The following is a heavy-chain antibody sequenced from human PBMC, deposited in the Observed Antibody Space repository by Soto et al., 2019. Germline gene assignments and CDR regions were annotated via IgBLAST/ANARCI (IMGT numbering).Heavy chain of an antibody. D-gene: IGHD3-10*01. CDR2: IIPIFGTA. J-gene: IGHJ5*02. CDR1: GGTFSSYA. Sequence: QVQLVQSGAEVKKPGYSVKVSCKASGGTFSSYAISWVRQAPGQGLEWMGGIIPIFGTANYAQKFQGRVTITADKSTSTAYMELSSLRSEDTAVYYCARMVRSAMVRGVIYWFDPWGQGTLVTVSS. V-gene: IGHV1-69*06. CDR3: ARMVRSAMVRGVIYWFDP.